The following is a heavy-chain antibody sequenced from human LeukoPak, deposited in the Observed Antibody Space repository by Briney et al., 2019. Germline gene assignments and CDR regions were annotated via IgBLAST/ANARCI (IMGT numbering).Heavy chain of an antibody. J-gene: IGHJ4*02. CDR2: IYYSGTT. Sequence: PSETLSLTCTVSGDSISSSSYYWGWIRQPPGKGLEWIGSIYYSGTTYYNPSLKSRITISVDTSKNQFSLKLGSVTAADTAVYYCASRWGYGYITYYFDYWGQGTLVTVSS. CDR3: ASRWGYGYITYYFDY. D-gene: IGHD5-18*01. V-gene: IGHV4-39*01. CDR1: GDSISSSSYY.